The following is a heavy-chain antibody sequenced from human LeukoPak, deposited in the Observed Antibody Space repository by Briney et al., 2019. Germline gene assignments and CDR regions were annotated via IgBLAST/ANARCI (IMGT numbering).Heavy chain of an antibody. CDR2: ITGSSRST. Sequence: GGSLRLSCAASGFTFSSYAMSWVSQAPGKGVEWVSAITGSSRSTYYSPSVKRRFTLSRDNSKNTLYLQMNSLRAEDTAVYYCAKDSKKGEWLLLFDYWGQGTLVTVSS. V-gene: IGHV3-23*01. J-gene: IGHJ4*02. CDR3: AKDSKKGEWLLLFDY. D-gene: IGHD3-22*01. CDR1: GFTFSSYA.